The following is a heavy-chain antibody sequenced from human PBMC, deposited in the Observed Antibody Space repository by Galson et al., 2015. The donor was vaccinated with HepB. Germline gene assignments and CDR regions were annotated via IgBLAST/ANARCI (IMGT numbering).Heavy chain of an antibody. D-gene: IGHD1-26*01. Sequence: SLRLSCAASEFIFSAYGMHWVRQAPGKGLEWVAVIWYDGSIKYYVDSVKGRFTISRDNSKKKLYLQMNSLRAEDTAVYYCARGVVGATSSDGPYYFDYWGQGTLVTVSS. J-gene: IGHJ4*02. CDR2: IWYDGSIK. V-gene: IGHV3-33*01. CDR1: EFIFSAYG. CDR3: ARGVVGATSSDGPYYFDY.